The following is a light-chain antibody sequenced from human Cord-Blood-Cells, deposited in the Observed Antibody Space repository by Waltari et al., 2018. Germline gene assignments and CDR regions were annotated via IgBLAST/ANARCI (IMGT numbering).Light chain of an antibody. V-gene: IGKV3-20*01. Sequence: EIVLTQSPGTLSLSTGERATLSCRASQSVSSSYLAWYQQKPGQAPSLLICGASSRATGIPDRFSGSGSGTYFPVTISRLEPEDFAVYYCQQYGSSPLTFGGGTKMEIK. J-gene: IGKJ4*01. CDR2: GAS. CDR3: QQYGSSPLT. CDR1: QSVSSSY.